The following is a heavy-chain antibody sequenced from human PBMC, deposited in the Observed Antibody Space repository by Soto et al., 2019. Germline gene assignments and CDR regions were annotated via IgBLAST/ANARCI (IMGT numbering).Heavy chain of an antibody. V-gene: IGHV4-4*02. J-gene: IGHJ5*02. CDR3: AVGVAAGRYNWFDP. D-gene: IGHD6-13*01. CDR2: IYHSGST. CDR1: GGSISSSNW. Sequence: QVQLQESGPGLVKPSGTLSLTCAVSGGSISSSNWWSWVRQPPGKGLEWIGEIYHSGSTNYNPSIKRRVTLAVDTSKNQFSLKLSSVTAADTAVYYCAVGVAAGRYNWFDPWGQGTLVTVSS.